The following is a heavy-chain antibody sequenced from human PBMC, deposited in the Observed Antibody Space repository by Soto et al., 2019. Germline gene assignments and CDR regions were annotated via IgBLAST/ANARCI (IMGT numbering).Heavy chain of an antibody. D-gene: IGHD1-26*01. J-gene: IGHJ5*02. V-gene: IGHV1-3*01. CDR3: ARAAGAPYWFDP. Sequence: QVQLVQSGAEVKKPGASVKVSCKASGYTFTSYDINWVRQATGQGLEWMGWINAGNGNTKYSQKFQGRVTITRDTSASTAYMELSSLRSEDTAVYYCARAAGAPYWFDPWGQGTLVTVSS. CDR1: GYTFTSYD. CDR2: INAGNGNT.